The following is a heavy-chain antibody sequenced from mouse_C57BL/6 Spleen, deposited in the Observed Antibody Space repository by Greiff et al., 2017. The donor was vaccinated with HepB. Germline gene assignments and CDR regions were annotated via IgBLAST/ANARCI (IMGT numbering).Heavy chain of an antibody. D-gene: IGHD2-4*01. CDR1: GYTFTSYW. Sequence: QVQLQQSGTELVKPGASVKLSCKASGYTFTSYWMHWVKQRPGQGLEWIGNINPSNGGTNYNEKFKSKATPTVDKSSSTAYMQLSSLTSEDSAVYYCARSGIYYDYDRYFDVWGTGTTVTVSS. CDR2: INPSNGGT. V-gene: IGHV1-53*01. J-gene: IGHJ1*03. CDR3: ARSGIYYDYDRYFDV.